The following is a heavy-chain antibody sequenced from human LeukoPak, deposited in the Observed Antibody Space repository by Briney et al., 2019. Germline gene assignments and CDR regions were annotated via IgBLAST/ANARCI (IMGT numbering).Heavy chain of an antibody. V-gene: IGHV4-39*01. CDR1: GGSINSNTYY. J-gene: IGHJ4*02. CDR3: ARRSRSGFFDY. CDR2: VYSSGST. Sequence: SETLSLTCAVSGGSINSNTYYWGWIRQPPGKGLEWIGSVYSSGSTYYNPSLKSRVAISVDTSKNQFSLRLSSVTAPDTAVYCCARRSRSGFFDYWGQGTLVTVSS. D-gene: IGHD3-10*01.